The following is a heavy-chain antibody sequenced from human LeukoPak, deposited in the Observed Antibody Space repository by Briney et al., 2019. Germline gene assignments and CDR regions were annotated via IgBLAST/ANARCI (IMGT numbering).Heavy chain of an antibody. J-gene: IGHJ3*02. CDR3: ARYYAGNPDAFDI. CDR2: IIPIFGTA. V-gene: IGHV1-69*01. D-gene: IGHD4-23*01. Sequence: SVKVSCKASGGTFSSYAISWVRQAPGQGLEWMGGIIPIFGTANYAQKFQGRVTITADESTSTAYMELSSLRSEDTAVYYCARYYAGNPDAFDIWGQGTMVTVSS. CDR1: GGTFSSYA.